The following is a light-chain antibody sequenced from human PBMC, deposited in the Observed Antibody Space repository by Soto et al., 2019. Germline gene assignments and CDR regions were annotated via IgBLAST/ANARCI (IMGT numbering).Light chain of an antibody. CDR1: QGINSW. J-gene: IGKJ1*01. CDR3: PQYISDTWT. V-gene: IGKV1-5*03. Sequence: DIQMTQSPSSVSASVGDRVTITCRASQGINSWLAWYQQKSGKAPKLLIYKASTLESGVPSRFSGSGSGTEFALTISTLQSDDLATYYCPQYISDTWTFGQGTKVDIK. CDR2: KAS.